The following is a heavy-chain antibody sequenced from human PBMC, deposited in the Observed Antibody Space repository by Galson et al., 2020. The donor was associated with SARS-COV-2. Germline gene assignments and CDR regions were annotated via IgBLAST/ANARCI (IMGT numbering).Heavy chain of an antibody. D-gene: IGHD3-9*01. V-gene: IGHV2-70*01. CDR2: IDWDDDK. J-gene: IGHJ6*02. Sequence: SGPTLVKPTQTLTLTFTFPVFSLSTSGMFVSWIRQPPGKALEWLALIDWDDDKYYSTSLKTRLTISKDTSKNQVVLTMTNMDPVDTATYYCARIRYDILTGYHYGMDVWCQGTTVTVPS. CDR1: VFSLSTSGMF. CDR3: ARIRYDILTGYHYGMDV.